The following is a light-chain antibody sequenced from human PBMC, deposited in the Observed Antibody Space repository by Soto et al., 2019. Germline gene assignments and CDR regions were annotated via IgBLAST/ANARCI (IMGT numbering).Light chain of an antibody. CDR3: SSHTSGSTRI. V-gene: IGLV2-14*01. Sequence: QSALTQPASVSGSPGQSITISCTGTSRDVGGYDYVSWYQQHPDKAPKLVIYEVTNRPSGVSYRFSGSKSGNTASLTISGLQAEDEADYYCSSHTSGSTRIFGTGTKVTVL. CDR2: EVT. CDR1: SRDVGGYDY. J-gene: IGLJ1*01.